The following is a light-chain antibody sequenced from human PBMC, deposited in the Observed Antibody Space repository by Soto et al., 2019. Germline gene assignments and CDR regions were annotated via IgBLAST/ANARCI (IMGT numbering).Light chain of an antibody. Sequence: DIQMTQSPSSLSASAGDRVTITCQASQDITTYLNWYQQKPGKAPKLLIYHASDVETGVPSRFSGSGSGTDFTVTISSLQPEDVATYYWQQYDNLPLTFGGGTTVEI. CDR2: HAS. CDR3: QQYDNLPLT. V-gene: IGKV1-33*01. J-gene: IGKJ4*01. CDR1: QDITTY.